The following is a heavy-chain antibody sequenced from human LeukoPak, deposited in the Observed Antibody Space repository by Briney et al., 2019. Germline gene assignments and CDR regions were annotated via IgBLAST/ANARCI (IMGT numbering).Heavy chain of an antibody. CDR2: ISSSGNT. V-gene: IGHV3-23*01. Sequence: PGGSLRLSCAASGFTFSRSAMTWVRQTPGKGLDLVSSISSSGNTYYADSVKGRFTLSRDNSKNMMYLQMNSLRAEDTAVYYCVKGRISEDGLDFWGQGTLVTVSS. D-gene: IGHD6-13*01. CDR1: GFTFSRSA. J-gene: IGHJ4*02. CDR3: VKGRISEDGLDF.